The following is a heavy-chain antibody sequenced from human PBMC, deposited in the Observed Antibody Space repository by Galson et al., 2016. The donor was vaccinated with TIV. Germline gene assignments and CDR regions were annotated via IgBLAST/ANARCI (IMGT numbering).Heavy chain of an antibody. Sequence: SLRLSCAASGFIFNNYAIHWVRQPPGKGLEWVALIWYDGSRKTYVDPVKGRFTISRDDSKNTAFLQMNNLRVEDTAVYYCARGPYLSGSYQNWYFDLWGRGTLVIGSS. CDR1: GFIFNNYA. J-gene: IGHJ2*01. V-gene: IGHV3-33*01. CDR2: IWYDGSRK. CDR3: ARGPYLSGSYQNWYFDL. D-gene: IGHD1-26*01.